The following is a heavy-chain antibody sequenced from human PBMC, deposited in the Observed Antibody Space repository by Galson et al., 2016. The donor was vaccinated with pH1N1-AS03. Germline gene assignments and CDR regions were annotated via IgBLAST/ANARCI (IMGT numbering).Heavy chain of an antibody. V-gene: IGHV1-69*06. Sequence: VSCKASGGTFSSYAISWVRQAPGQGLEWMGGIIVMFGTANYAQKVQGRVTITADKSTSTAYMELSSLRSEDTAVYYCARDANYDFWSGHDAFDIWGQGTMVTVSS. CDR1: GGTFSSYA. CDR3: ARDANYDFWSGHDAFDI. D-gene: IGHD3-3*01. J-gene: IGHJ3*02. CDR2: IIVMFGTA.